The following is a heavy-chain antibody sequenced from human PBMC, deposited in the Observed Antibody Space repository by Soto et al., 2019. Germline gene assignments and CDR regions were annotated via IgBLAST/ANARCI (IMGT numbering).Heavy chain of an antibody. CDR2: INPNNGGT. D-gene: IGHD3-22*01. CDR1: GYAFTGYY. Sequence: ASVKVSCKASGYAFTGYYMHWVRQAPGQGLEWMGWINPNNGGTNYAQKFQGRVTMTRDTSISTAYMELSRLRSDDTAVYYCAGGEPRKYYYDSSGSNGYYGMDVRGQGTTVTVSS. CDR3: AGGEPRKYYYDSSGSNGYYGMDV. J-gene: IGHJ6*02. V-gene: IGHV1-2*02.